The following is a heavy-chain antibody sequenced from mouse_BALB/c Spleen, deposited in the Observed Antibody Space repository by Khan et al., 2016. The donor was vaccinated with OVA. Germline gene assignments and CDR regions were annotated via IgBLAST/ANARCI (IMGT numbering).Heavy chain of an antibody. CDR1: GYAFTNYL. D-gene: IGHD1-1*02. J-gene: IGHJ3*01. CDR2: INPGSGGT. V-gene: IGHV1-54*01. CDR3: AREGGASFAC. Sequence: QVQLQQSGAELVRPGTSVKVSCKASGYAFTNYLIEWVKQRPGQGLEWIGVINPGSGGTYYNEKFKGKATLTADKSSSTAYMQPSSLTSDYSAVCCCAREGGASFACWGQGTLVTVSA.